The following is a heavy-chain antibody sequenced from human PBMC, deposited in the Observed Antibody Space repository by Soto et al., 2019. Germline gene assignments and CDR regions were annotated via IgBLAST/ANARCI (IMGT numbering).Heavy chain of an antibody. CDR2: INPSGGST. D-gene: IGHD1-1*01. V-gene: IGHV1-46*01. CDR3: ARDLVFPQLAGYYDVMDF. CDR1: GYTFTSYY. Sequence: ASVKVSCKASGYTFTSYYMHWVRQAPGQGLEWMGIINPSGGSTSYAQKFQGRVTMTRDTSTSTVYMELSSLRSEDTAVYYCARDLVFPQLAGYYDVMDFWGQGTTVPGSS. J-gene: IGHJ6*02.